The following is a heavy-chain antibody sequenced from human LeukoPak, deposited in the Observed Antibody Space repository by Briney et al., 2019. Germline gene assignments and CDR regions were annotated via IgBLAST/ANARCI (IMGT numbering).Heavy chain of an antibody. J-gene: IGHJ4*02. Sequence: GGSLRLSCAASGLTISNYWMSWVRQAPGKGLKWVAHIKQDGSEMNYVDSVKGRFTISRDNAKNSLYLQMNSLRAEDTAVYYCARDRSLISGSSFDYWGQGTLVTVSS. D-gene: IGHD3-10*01. CDR3: ARDRSLISGSSFDY. V-gene: IGHV3-7*01. CDR1: GLTISNYW. CDR2: IKQDGSEM.